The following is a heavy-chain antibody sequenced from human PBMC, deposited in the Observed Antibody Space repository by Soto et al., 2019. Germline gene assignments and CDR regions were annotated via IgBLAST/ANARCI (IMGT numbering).Heavy chain of an antibody. CDR2: INPNSGGT. Sequence: ASVKVSCKASGYTFTGYYMHWVRRAPGQGLEWMGWINPNSGGTNYAQKFQGWVTMTRDTSISTAYMELSRLRSDDTAVYYCARDFSNFKDFWSGYGMDVWGQGTTVTVSS. CDR3: ARDFSNFKDFWSGYGMDV. CDR1: GYTFTGYY. D-gene: IGHD3-3*01. V-gene: IGHV1-2*04. J-gene: IGHJ6*02.